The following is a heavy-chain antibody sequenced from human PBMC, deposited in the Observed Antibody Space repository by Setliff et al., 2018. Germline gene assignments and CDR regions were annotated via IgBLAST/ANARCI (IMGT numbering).Heavy chain of an antibody. D-gene: IGHD3-22*01. CDR3: AREGRRYYDSSGYYHDPYYYYYMDV. V-gene: IGHV1-18*01. J-gene: IGHJ6*03. Sequence: GASVKVSCKASGYTFTNYGISWVRQAPGQGLEWMGWISAYNDNTNYAQKVQGRVTMTTDTSTSTAYMELRSLTSDDTAVYYCAREGRRYYDSSGYYHDPYYYYYMDVWGKGTTVTVSS. CDR1: GYTFTNYG. CDR2: ISAYNDNT.